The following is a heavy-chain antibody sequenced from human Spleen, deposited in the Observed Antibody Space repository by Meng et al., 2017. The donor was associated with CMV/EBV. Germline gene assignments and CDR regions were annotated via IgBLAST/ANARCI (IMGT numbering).Heavy chain of an antibody. CDR1: EFTFSGYT. D-gene: IGHD3-10*01. Sequence: GGSLRLSCAASEFTFSGYTMNWVRQAPGKGLEWVSGISYSATSAFYPDSVKGRFTISRDNSRNTLYLQMNSLRADDTAVYYCAKERIYGSGSYWDFDPWGQGTLVTVSS. V-gene: IGHV3-23*01. J-gene: IGHJ5*02. CDR3: AKERIYGSGSYWDFDP. CDR2: ISYSATSA.